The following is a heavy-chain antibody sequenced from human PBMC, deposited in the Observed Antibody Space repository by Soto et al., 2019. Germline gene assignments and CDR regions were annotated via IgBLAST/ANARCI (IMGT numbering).Heavy chain of an antibody. V-gene: IGHV4-61*08. J-gene: IGHJ4*02. CDR3: ARRFGRNFDY. D-gene: IGHD3-16*01. CDR1: GGSISSGGYY. CDR2: IYYSGST. Sequence: PSETLSLTCTVSGGSISSGGYYWSWIRQHPGKGLEWIGYIYYSGSTNYNPSLKSRVTISVDTSKNQFSLKLSSVTAADTAVYYCARRFGRNFDYWGQGTLVTVSS.